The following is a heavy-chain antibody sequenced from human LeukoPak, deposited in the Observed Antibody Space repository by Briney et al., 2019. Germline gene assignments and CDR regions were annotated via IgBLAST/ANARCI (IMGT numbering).Heavy chain of an antibody. J-gene: IGHJ5*02. D-gene: IGHD3-16*01. CDR3: ARDGGNWFDP. CDR1: GSTFSSYA. Sequence: GGSLRLSCAASGSTFSSYAMHWVRQAPGKGLEWVAVISYDGSNKYYADSVKGRFTISRDNAKNSPYLQMNSLRAEDTAVYYCARDGGNWFDPWGQGTLVTVSS. CDR2: ISYDGSNK. V-gene: IGHV3-30*04.